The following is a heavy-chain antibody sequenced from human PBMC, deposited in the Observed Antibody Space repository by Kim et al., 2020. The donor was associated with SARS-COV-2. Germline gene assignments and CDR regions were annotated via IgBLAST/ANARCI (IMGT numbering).Heavy chain of an antibody. J-gene: IGHJ4*02. D-gene: IGHD3-16*02. CDR3: ARGRDDYIWGSYRLFDY. Sequence: LKSRVTISVNTSKNQFPLKLSSVTAADTAVYYCARGRDDYIWGSYRLFDYWGQGTLVTVSS. V-gene: IGHV4-39*01.